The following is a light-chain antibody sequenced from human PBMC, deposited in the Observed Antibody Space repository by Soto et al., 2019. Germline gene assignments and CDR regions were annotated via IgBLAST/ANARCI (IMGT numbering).Light chain of an antibody. J-gene: IGLJ2*01. Sequence: QSALTQPASVSGSPGQSITISCTGTSSDIGGYNYVSWYQQHPGKAPKVMIYDVTNRPSGVSNRFSGSKSGNTASLTISGLQAEDAGDYYCRSYTSSGSPVVFGGGTKLTVL. CDR1: SSDIGGYNY. V-gene: IGLV2-14*01. CDR3: RSYTSSGSPVV. CDR2: DVT.